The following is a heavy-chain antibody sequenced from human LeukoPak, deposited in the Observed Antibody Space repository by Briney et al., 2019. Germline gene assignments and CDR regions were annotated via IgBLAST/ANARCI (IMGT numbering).Heavy chain of an antibody. CDR3: ARALTSRDSSGYFIDAFDI. D-gene: IGHD3-22*01. V-gene: IGHV3-48*04. J-gene: IGHJ3*02. Sequence: GGSLRLSCAASGFTISPYSMNWVRQAPGKGLEWVSYISSSSSTIYNADSVKGRFTISGDNAKNSLYLQMNSLRAEDTAVYYCARALTSRDSSGYFIDAFDIWGQGTMVTVSS. CDR2: ISSSSSTI. CDR1: GFTISPYS.